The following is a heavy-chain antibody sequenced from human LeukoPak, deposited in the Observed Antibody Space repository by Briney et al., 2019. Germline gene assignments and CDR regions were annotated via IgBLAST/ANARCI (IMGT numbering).Heavy chain of an antibody. J-gene: IGHJ4*02. Sequence: GGSLRLSCAASGFTFSNYAMSWVRQAPGKGLQWVSTISGSGGGTYYADSVKGRFTISRDSAKNSLYLQMNSLRAEDTAVYYCARHQVVPSKRPFDYWGQGTLVTVSS. CDR1: GFTFSNYA. V-gene: IGHV3-23*01. CDR2: ISGSGGGT. D-gene: IGHD2-2*01. CDR3: ARHQVVPSKRPFDY.